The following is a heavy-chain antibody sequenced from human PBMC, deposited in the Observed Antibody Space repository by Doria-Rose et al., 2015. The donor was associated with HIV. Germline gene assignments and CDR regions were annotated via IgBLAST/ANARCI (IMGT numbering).Heavy chain of an antibody. Sequence: QVILKESGPVLVKPTETLTLTCTVSGVSLSSPGMGASWIRQPPGKALEWLANIFSDDERSYKTSLKSRLTISRRTSKSQVVLTRTDMDPVDTATYYCARIKSSRWYHKYYFDFWGQGTLVIVSA. CDR2: IFSDDER. CDR1: GVSLSSPGMG. J-gene: IGHJ4*01. V-gene: IGHV2-26*01. D-gene: IGHD6-13*01. CDR3: ARIKSSRWYHKYYFDF.